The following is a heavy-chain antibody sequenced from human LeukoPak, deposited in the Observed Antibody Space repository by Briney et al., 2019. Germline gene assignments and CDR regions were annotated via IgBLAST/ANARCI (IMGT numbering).Heavy chain of an antibody. Sequence: GRSLRLSCVVSGFSFSDAWMSWVRQAPGRGLEWIGRIRSKTDSETTEYAAPVKRRFSISRDDSKKTLYLQMNSLNTEDTAVYYCTTGRFPPRYWGQRTLVTVSS. D-gene: IGHD3-3*01. CDR2: IRSKTDSETT. J-gene: IGHJ4*02. CDR3: TTGRFPPRY. V-gene: IGHV3-15*01. CDR1: GFSFSDAW.